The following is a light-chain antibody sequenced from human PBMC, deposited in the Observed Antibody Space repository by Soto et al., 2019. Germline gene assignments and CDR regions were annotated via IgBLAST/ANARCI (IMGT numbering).Light chain of an antibody. J-gene: IGKJ4*01. Sequence: DIQMTQSPSSLSASVGDRVTITCRASQSISSYLNWYQQKPGKAPKLLIYAASSLQSGVPSRFSGSGSGTDITLTISSLQHEDFETYYCQQLNSYPLTLGGGTKVDIK. CDR3: QQLNSYPLT. CDR2: AAS. CDR1: QSISSY. V-gene: IGKV1-39*01.